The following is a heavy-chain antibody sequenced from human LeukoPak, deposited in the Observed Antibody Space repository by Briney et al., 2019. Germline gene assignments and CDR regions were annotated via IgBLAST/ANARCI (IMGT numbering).Heavy chain of an antibody. CDR3: ARSSAGGSGSYYNSQFDY. D-gene: IGHD3-10*01. J-gene: IGHJ4*02. CDR2: IYFSGGT. CDR1: GDSISSSNCY. Sequence: SETLSLTCTVSGDSISSSNCYWGWIRQPPGKGLEWIGSIYFSGGTYYNASLKSRVTISVDTSKNQFSLKLSSVIAADTAVYYCARSSAGGSGSYYNSQFDYWGQGILVTVSS. V-gene: IGHV4-39*01.